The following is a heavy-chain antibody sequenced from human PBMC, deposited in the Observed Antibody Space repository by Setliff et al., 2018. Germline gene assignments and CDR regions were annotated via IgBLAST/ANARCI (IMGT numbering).Heavy chain of an antibody. CDR2: ISHSANK. V-gene: IGHV4-39*02. CDR3: ARESRFEYSGYDCAFDY. CDR1: GGSISDSNYY. D-gene: IGHD5-12*01. J-gene: IGHJ4*02. Sequence: SSETLSLTCTVSGGSISDSNYYWGWIRQSPGKELEWIGGISHSANKYYNPSFRTGVTISVDMSKNQFFLNLDSVTAADTTLYYCARESRFEYSGYDCAFDYWGQGMLVTVSS.